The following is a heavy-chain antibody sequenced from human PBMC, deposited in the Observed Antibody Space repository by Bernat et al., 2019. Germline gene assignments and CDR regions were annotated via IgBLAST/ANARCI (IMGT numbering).Heavy chain of an antibody. CDR2: IWHDGGLK. CDR3: ARDRPNDKFDHHPMFDY. CDR1: GFTFSDHI. J-gene: IGHJ4*02. D-gene: IGHD3-22*01. V-gene: IGHV3-33*01. Sequence: QVQLVESGEGVVQPGTSLRLSCAASGFTFSDHIMHWVRQAPGEGLEWVAMIWHDGGLKYYAESVKGRLTISRDNSKNTLYLEINSLRVEDTAVYYCARDRPNDKFDHHPMFDYWGPGTLVSVSS.